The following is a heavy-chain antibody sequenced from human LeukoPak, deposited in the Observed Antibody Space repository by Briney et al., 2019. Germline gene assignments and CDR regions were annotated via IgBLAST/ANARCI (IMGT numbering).Heavy chain of an antibody. J-gene: IGHJ4*02. V-gene: IGHV5-51*01. D-gene: IGHD2-8*01. CDR3: AGVYTENLDN. CDR2: IYPGDSDT. Sequence: GESLKISCKGSGYTFTNYWIGWVRQMPGKGLEWIGIIYPGDSDTKYSPSFQGQVTISTDKSIATAYLQWTSLKASDTAIYYCAGVYTENLDNWGQGTLVTVSS. CDR1: GYTFTNYW.